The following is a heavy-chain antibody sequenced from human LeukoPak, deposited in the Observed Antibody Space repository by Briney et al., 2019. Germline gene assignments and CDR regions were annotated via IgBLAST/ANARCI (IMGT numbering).Heavy chain of an antibody. D-gene: IGHD3-10*01. V-gene: IGHV1-18*01. CDR3: ARDRDPITMVRGVIRSSKNDFDY. J-gene: IGHJ4*02. CDR2: ISAYNGNT. CDR1: GGTFSSYA. Sequence: ASVKVSCKASGGTFSSYAISWVRQAPGQGLEWMGWISAYNGNTNYAQKLQGRVTMTTDTSTSTAYMELRSLRSDDTAVYYCARDRDPITMVRGVIRSSKNDFDYWGQGTLVTVSS.